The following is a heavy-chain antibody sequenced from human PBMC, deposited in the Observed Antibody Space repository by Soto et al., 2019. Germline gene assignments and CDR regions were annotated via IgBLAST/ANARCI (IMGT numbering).Heavy chain of an antibody. D-gene: IGHD2-8*01. CDR1: GDRFPGYC. J-gene: IGHJ6*02. CDR2: IYPGDSNT. Sequence: GEALRSCHTGAGDRFPGYCIAGGRQMPGEGLEWMGIIYPGDSNTIYSPSFQGQVTFSADKSTSTAYLQWRSLKASDTAMYYCARQGSNGAYYYYGMDAWGQGTTVPVSS. CDR3: ARQGSNGAYYYYGMDA. V-gene: IGHV5-51*01.